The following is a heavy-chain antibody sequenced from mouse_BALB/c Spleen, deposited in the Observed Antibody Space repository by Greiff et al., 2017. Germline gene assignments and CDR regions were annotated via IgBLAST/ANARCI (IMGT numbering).Heavy chain of an antibody. J-gene: IGHJ3*01. Sequence: EVQLQQSGAELVRPGALVKLSCKASGFNIKDYYMHWVKQRPEQGLEWIGWIDPENGNTIYDPKFQGKASITADTSSNTAYLQLSSLTSEDTAVYYCARIVGFAYWGQGTLVTVSA. V-gene: IGHV14-1*02. CDR3: ARIVGFAY. CDR1: GFNIKDYY. CDR2: IDPENGNT.